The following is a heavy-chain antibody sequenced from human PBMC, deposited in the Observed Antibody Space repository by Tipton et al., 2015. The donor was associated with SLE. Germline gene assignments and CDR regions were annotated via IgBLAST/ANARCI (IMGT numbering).Heavy chain of an antibody. CDR2: IYSGSS. CDR1: GGSISTFF. CDR3: ARDDYGGQY. V-gene: IGHV4-59*01. D-gene: IGHD4/OR15-4a*01. J-gene: IGHJ4*02. Sequence: LRLSCTVSGGSISTFFWSWIRQPPGKGLEWIGYIYSGSSYFNPSLRSRVSMSIDKSKNQFSLTMSSVTAADTAVYYCARDDYGGQYWGPGTLFTVSS.